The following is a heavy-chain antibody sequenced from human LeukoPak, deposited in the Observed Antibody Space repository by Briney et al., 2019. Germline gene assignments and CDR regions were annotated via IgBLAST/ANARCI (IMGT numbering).Heavy chain of an antibody. CDR3: ARQRATGKLNAFDY. V-gene: IGHV3-30-3*01. CDR2: ISYDGSNK. CDR1: GFTFSSYA. J-gene: IGHJ4*02. Sequence: PGGSLRLSCAASGFTFSSYAMHWVRRAPGKGLEWVAVISYDGSNKYCADSVKGRFTISRDNSKNTLYLQMNSLRAEDTAVYYCARQRATGKLNAFDYWGQGTLVTVSS. D-gene: IGHD1-1*01.